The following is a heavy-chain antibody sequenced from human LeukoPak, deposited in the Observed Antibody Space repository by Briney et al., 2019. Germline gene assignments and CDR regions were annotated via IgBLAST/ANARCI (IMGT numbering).Heavy chain of an antibody. J-gene: IGHJ4*02. Sequence: SETLSLTCTVSGVSISIYYWSWIRQPPGKGLEWIGYIYNSGSTNYNPSLKSRATISADTSKNQFSLKLSSVTAADTAVHYCVRDRELNYWGQGTLVTVSS. V-gene: IGHV4-59*01. CDR2: IYNSGST. D-gene: IGHD1-7*01. CDR3: VRDRELNY. CDR1: GVSISIYY.